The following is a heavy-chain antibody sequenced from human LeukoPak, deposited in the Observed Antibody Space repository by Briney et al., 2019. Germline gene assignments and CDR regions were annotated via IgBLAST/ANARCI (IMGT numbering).Heavy chain of an antibody. CDR3: AKDLNPNCGGDCYNFDY. Sequence: GGSLRLSCAASGFTFSSYAMSWVRQAPGKGLEWVSAISGSGGSTYYADSVKGRFTISRDNSKNTLYLQMNSLRAEDTAVYYCAKDLNPNCGGDCYNFDYWGQGTLVTVSS. CDR2: ISGSGGST. J-gene: IGHJ4*02. D-gene: IGHD2-21*02. V-gene: IGHV3-23*01. CDR1: GFTFSSYA.